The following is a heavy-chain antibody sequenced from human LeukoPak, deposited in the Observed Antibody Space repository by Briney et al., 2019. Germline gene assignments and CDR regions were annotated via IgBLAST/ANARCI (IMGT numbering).Heavy chain of an antibody. Sequence: GGSLRLSCAASGFTFSSYSMNWVRQAPGKGLEWVSSISSSSSYIYYADSVKGRFTISRDNAKNSLYLQMNSLRDEDTAVYYCARQAVLGVATTDYYYMDVWGKGTTVTVSS. CDR3: ARQAVLGVATTDYYYMDV. J-gene: IGHJ6*03. CDR1: GFTFSSYS. D-gene: IGHD5-12*01. V-gene: IGHV3-21*01. CDR2: ISSSSSYI.